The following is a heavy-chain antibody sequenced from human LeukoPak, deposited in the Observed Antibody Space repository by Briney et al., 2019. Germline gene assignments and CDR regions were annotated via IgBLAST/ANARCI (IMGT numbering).Heavy chain of an antibody. CDR1: GFTFSSYA. J-gene: IGHJ4*02. V-gene: IGHV3-23*01. D-gene: IGHD3-10*01. Sequence: PGGSLRLSCAASGFTFSSYAMSWVRQAPGKGLEWVSAISGSGGSTYYADSVKGRFTISRDNSKNTLYLQMNSLRAEDTAVYYCARGLGGRWFGVQTGVDYWGQGTLVTVSS. CDR2: ISGSGGST. CDR3: ARGLGGRWFGVQTGVDY.